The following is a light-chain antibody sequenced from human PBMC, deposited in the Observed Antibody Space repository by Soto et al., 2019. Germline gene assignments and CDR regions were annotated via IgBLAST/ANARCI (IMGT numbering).Light chain of an antibody. J-gene: IGLJ7*01. Sequence: QSALTQPASVSGSPGQSITISCTGTSSDVGSYKLVSWYQQHPGQAPKLMISEVSKRPSGISDRFSGSKSGSTASLTISGLQAEDDADYYCCSYAGTSTHTVFGGGTQLTVL. CDR1: SSDVGSYKL. CDR3: CSYAGTSTHTV. V-gene: IGLV2-23*02. CDR2: EVS.